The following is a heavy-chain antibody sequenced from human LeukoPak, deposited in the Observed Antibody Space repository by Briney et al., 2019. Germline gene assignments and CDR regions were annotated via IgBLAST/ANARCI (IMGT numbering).Heavy chain of an antibody. V-gene: IGHV3-30-3*01. CDR2: IANDGSNG. Sequence: LPGGSLRLSCTASGFTLDDYAMSWFRQAPGKGLEWVAQIANDGSNGIYAASVKGRFTISRDNSKNTPYLQMNSLRAEDTALYYCARAAAVSGAFRDNWFYRWGQGTLVTVSS. J-gene: IGHJ5*02. CDR1: GFTLDDYA. CDR3: ARAAAVSGAFRDNWFYR. D-gene: IGHD6-13*01.